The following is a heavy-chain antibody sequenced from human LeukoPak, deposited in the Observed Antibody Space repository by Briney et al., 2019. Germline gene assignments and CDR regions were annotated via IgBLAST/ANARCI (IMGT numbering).Heavy chain of an antibody. D-gene: IGHD1-26*01. CDR3: ARSLSGSYYNGIGY. CDR1: GGSISSYY. J-gene: IGHJ4*02. V-gene: IGHV4-59*01. Sequence: SETLCLTCTVSGGSISSYYWSWIRQPPGKGLEWIGYIYYSGSTNYNPSLKSRVTISVDTSKNQFSLKLSSVTAADTAVYYCARSLSGSYYNGIGYWGQGTLVTVSS. CDR2: IYYSGST.